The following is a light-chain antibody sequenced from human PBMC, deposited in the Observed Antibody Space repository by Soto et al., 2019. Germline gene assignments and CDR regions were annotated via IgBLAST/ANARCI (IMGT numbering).Light chain of an antibody. Sequence: QSVLTQPASVSGSPGQSITISCTGTSSDVGGYNYVSWYQQHPGKAPKLMIYDVSNRPSGVSNRFSGSKSVNTASLTISGLQAEDEADYYCSSYTSSSTQVVFGGGTKLTVL. CDR3: SSYTSSSTQVV. V-gene: IGLV2-14*01. J-gene: IGLJ2*01. CDR1: SSDVGGYNY. CDR2: DVS.